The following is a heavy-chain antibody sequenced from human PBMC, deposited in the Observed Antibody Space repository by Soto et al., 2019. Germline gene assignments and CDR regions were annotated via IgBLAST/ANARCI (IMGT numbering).Heavy chain of an antibody. CDR2: INPSGGKT. J-gene: IGHJ4*02. Sequence: ASVKVSCKASGYTFTNHYIHWLRPGPGQGPEWMGTINPSGGKTDYAQKFKGRATLTRDTPTSTVYMELRSLRSEDTAIYYCARDEYHYGSGSSYSTLDDWGQGTLVTVSS. CDR1: GYTFTNHY. D-gene: IGHD3-10*01. V-gene: IGHV1-46*01. CDR3: ARDEYHYGSGSSYSTLDD.